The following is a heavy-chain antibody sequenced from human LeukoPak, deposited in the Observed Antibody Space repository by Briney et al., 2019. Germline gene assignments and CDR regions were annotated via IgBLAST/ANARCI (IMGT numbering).Heavy chain of an antibody. CDR2: INTNTGNP. J-gene: IGHJ3*02. V-gene: IGHV7-4-1*02. CDR1: GYTFGAYY. D-gene: IGHD2-15*01. CDR3: ARDQLAVGLVEAGAFDI. Sequence: ASVKVSCKASGYTFGAYYMYWVRQAPGQGLEWMGWINTNTGNPTYAQGFTGRFVFSLDTSVSTAYLQISSLKAEDTAVYYCARDQLAVGLVEAGAFDIWGQGTMVTVSS.